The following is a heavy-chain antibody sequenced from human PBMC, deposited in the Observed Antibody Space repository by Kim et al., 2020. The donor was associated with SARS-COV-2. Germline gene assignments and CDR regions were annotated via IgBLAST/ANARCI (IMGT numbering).Heavy chain of an antibody. Sequence: ASVKVSCKASGYTFTSYYMHWVRQAPGQGLEWMGIINPSGGSTSYAQKFQGRATMTRDTSTSTVYMELSSLRSEDTAVYYCARESIAAAGNVSGYWFDPWGQGTLVTVSS. J-gene: IGHJ5*02. CDR2: INPSGGST. V-gene: IGHV1-46*01. CDR1: GYTFTSYY. D-gene: IGHD6-13*01. CDR3: ARESIAAAGNVSGYWFDP.